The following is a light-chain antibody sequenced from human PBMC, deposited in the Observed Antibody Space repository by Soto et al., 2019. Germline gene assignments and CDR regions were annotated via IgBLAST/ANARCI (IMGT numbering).Light chain of an antibody. V-gene: IGKV3-15*01. J-gene: IGKJ5*01. CDR3: QQYNNWPTIT. CDR1: QSVSSN. Sequence: EIVMTQSPATLSVSPGERATLSCRASQSVSSNLAWYRRKPGQAPRLLIYGASTRATGIPARFSGSGSGTEFTLTISSLQSEDFAVYYCQQYNNWPTITFGQGTRLEI. CDR2: GAS.